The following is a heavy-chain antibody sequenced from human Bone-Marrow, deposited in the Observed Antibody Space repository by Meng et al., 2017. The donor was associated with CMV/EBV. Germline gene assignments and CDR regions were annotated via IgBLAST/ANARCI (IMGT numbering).Heavy chain of an antibody. V-gene: IGHV1-18*01. J-gene: IGHJ4*02. CDR1: GYTFTSYG. CDR3: ARDGLTYYDFWSGYEKKLRHGRYFDY. Sequence: ASVKVSCKASGYTFTSYGSSWVRQAPGQGLEWMGWISAYNGNTNYAQKLQGRVTMTTDTSTSTAYMELRSLRSDDTAVYYCARDGLTYYDFWSGYEKKLRHGRYFDYWGQGTLVAVSS. CDR2: ISAYNGNT. D-gene: IGHD3-3*01.